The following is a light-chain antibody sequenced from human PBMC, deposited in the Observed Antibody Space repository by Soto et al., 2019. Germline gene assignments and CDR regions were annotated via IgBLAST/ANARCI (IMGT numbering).Light chain of an antibody. CDR1: QNVNSN. CDR3: QQANSFPLT. Sequence: EIVMTQSPASLSVSTWERATLSFRASQNVNSNLAWYQQKHGQAPRFLIYGASTRATGIPARFSGSGSGTEFTLTISSLQPEDFATYYCQQANSFPLTFGPGTKVDIK. CDR2: GAS. J-gene: IGKJ3*01. V-gene: IGKV3-15*01.